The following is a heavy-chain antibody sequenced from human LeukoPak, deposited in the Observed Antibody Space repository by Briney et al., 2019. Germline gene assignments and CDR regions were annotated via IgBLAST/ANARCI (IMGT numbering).Heavy chain of an antibody. CDR2: IYSGGST. V-gene: IGHV3-53*01. CDR1: GFTVSSNY. D-gene: IGHD5-18*01. Sequence: GGSLRLSCAASGFTVSSNYMSWVRQAPGKGLEWVSVIYSGGSTYYADSVKGRFTISRDNSKNTLYLQMNSLRAEDTAVYYCASGGYSYGYVGDYWGQGTLVTVSS. CDR3: ASGGYSYGYVGDY. J-gene: IGHJ4*02.